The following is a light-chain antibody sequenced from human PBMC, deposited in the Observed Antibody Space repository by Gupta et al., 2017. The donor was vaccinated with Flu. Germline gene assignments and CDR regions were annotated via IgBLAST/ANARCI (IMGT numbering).Light chain of an antibody. J-gene: IGLJ2*01. V-gene: IGLV2-14*01. CDR2: EVI. CDR1: SGDGGGPYNY. CDR3: SSYARSTTHVI. Sequence: QSALTQPASASGSPGQSLTISCTVTSGDGGGPYNYDSWYHQHPGKLPKLIIYEVINRPSGVSDRVSGSKSDNTASLTISGLQADDEADYFCSSYARSTTHVIFGGGTRLTVL.